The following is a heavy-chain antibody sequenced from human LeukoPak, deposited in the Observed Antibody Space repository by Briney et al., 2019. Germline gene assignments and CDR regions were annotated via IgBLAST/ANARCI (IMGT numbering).Heavy chain of an antibody. Sequence: SVKVSCKASGGTFSSYAISWVRQAPGQGLEWMGGIIPIFGTANYAQKFQGRVTITADESTSTAYMELSSLRSEDTAVYYCARGSLGYYDSSGKPDDYWGQGTLVTVSS. CDR1: GGTFSSYA. D-gene: IGHD3-22*01. CDR3: ARGSLGYYDSSGKPDDY. CDR2: IIPIFGTA. V-gene: IGHV1-69*01. J-gene: IGHJ4*02.